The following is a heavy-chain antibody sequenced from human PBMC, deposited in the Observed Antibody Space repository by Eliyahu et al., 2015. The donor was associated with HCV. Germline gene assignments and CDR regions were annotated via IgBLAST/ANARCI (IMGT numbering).Heavy chain of an antibody. CDR1: GFTFXSYS. CDR2: XSSSSSYI. D-gene: IGHD4-17*01. Sequence: ELQLVESXGXLVKPGGSLXLSCAAXGFTFXSYSXNWVRQAPGKGLGWVSSXSSSSSYIYYADSVKGRFTISRDNAKNSLYLQMNSLRAEDTAVYYCARAKRTYGDYDYWGQGTLVTVSS. V-gene: IGHV3-21*01. CDR3: ARAKRTYGDYDY. J-gene: IGHJ4*02.